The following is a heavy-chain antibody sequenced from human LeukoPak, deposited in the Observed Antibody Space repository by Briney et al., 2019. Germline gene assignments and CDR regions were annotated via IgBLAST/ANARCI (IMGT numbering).Heavy chain of an antibody. D-gene: IGHD6-19*01. CDR1: GYTFTGYY. Sequence: GASVKVSCKASGYTFTGYYMHWVRQAPGQGLEWMGWINPNSGGTNYAQKFQGRVTMTRDTSISTAYMELSRLRFDDTAVYYCARDGRLGSGWYYYYYYMDVWGKGTTVTISS. CDR3: ARDGRLGSGWYYYYYYMDV. CDR2: INPNSGGT. V-gene: IGHV1-2*02. J-gene: IGHJ6*03.